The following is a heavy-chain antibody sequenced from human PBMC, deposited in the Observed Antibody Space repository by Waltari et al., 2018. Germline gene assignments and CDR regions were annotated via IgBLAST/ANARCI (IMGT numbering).Heavy chain of an antibody. CDR1: GGTFSSYA. D-gene: IGHD1-26*01. V-gene: IGHV1-69*12. CDR3: AGYSGSNYPRWDY. CDR2: VIPTVGAA. J-gene: IGHJ4*02. Sequence: QVQLVQSGAEVKKPGSSLKVSCKASGGTFSSYAISWVRQAPGQGVEWVVGVIPTVGAANDAPKSQGRVTSTEDESTSTAYMELGSLRSEDRALYYCAGYSGSNYPRWDYWGQGTLVTVSS.